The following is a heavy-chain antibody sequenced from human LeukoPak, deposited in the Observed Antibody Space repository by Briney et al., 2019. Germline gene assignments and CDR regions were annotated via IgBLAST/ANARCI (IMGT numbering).Heavy chain of an antibody. V-gene: IGHV3-64*01. CDR1: GFTFSTYA. J-gene: IGHJ4*02. CDR2: ISSNGGTT. CDR3: ARGANSGLDY. D-gene: IGHD2/OR15-2a*01. Sequence: GGSLRLSCAASGFTFSTYAMHWVRQAPGKGLEYVSSISSNGGTTYYANSVKGRLTISRDNSKNTLFLQMGSLRVEGMAVYYCARGANSGLDYWGQGTLVTVSS.